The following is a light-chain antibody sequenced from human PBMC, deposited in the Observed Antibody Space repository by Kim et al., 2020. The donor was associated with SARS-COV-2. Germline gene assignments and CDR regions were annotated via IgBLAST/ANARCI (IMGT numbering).Light chain of an antibody. Sequence: ASTGARATITCLARQGISSYLAWYQQKPGKAPKLLIYAASTLQSGVPSRFSGSGSGTDFTLTISCLQSEDFATYYCQQYYSYPPTFGQGTKVDIK. J-gene: IGKJ1*01. CDR3: QQYYSYPPT. CDR1: QGISSY. V-gene: IGKV1-8*01. CDR2: AAS.